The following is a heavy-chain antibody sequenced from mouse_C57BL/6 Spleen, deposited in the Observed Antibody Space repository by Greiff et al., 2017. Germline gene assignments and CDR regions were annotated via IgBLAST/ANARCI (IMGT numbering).Heavy chain of an antibody. D-gene: IGHD1-1*01. CDR1: GYAFSSSW. V-gene: IGHV1-82*01. CDR3: AKGGTTDYFDY. J-gene: IGHJ2*01. Sequence: VQLQQSGPELVKPGASVKISCKASGYAFSSSWMNWVKQRPGKGLEWIGRIYPGGGGTNYNGKFKGKATLTADKSSSTAYMQLSSLTSAYSAVYFCAKGGTTDYFDYWGQGTTLTVSS. CDR2: IYPGGGGT.